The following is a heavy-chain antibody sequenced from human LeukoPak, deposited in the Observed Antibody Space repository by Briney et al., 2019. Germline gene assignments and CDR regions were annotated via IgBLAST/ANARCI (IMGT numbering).Heavy chain of an antibody. Sequence: GGSLRLSCTASGFTFGDYAMTWVRQAPGKGLEWVGFIRSKIYGGTPEYAAPVKGRFTISRDDSKGIAYLQMNSLETEDTAVYYCTRDQTPYYWGQGTLVTVSS. V-gene: IGHV3-49*04. J-gene: IGHJ4*02. CDR2: IRSKIYGGTP. CDR3: TRDQTPYY. CDR1: GFTFGDYA.